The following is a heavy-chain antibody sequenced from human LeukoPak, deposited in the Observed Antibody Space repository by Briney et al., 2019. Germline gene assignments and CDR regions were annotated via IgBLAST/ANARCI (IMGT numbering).Heavy chain of an antibody. Sequence: GGSLRLSCEASGFVFSSNWMTWVRQAPGKGLEWVANIKQDGSEKYYVDSVKGRFTISRDNANNSLYLQMNSLRAEDTSVYYCARGLRWVDYWGQGTLVTVSS. CDR2: IKQDGSEK. CDR1: GFVFSSNW. J-gene: IGHJ4*02. CDR3: ARGLRWVDY. D-gene: IGHD4-23*01. V-gene: IGHV3-7*04.